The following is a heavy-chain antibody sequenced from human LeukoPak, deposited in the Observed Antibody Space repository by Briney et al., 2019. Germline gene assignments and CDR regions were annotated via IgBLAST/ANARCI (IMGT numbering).Heavy chain of an antibody. D-gene: IGHD2-15*01. V-gene: IGHV3-74*01. J-gene: IGHJ5*02. Sequence: GGSLRLSCVASEFTFSKYWMHWVRQARGKGLVSVSRINNDGSRTTYADSVKGRFTISRDNAKNTVYLQMNNLRDENTAVYYCVRETDCTGGSCYLSRWLDPWGQGTLVTVSS. CDR1: EFTFSKYW. CDR2: INNDGSRT. CDR3: VRETDCTGGSCYLSRWLDP.